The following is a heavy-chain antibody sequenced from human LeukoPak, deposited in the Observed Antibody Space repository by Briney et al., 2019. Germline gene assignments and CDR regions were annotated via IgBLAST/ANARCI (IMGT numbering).Heavy chain of an antibody. D-gene: IGHD3-3*01. CDR3: ARVALEKGPGAFDI. Sequence: GGSLRLSCAASGFTFSSYAMHWVRQAPGKGLEWVAVISYDGSNKYYADSVKGRFTISRDNSKNTLYLQMNSLRSEDTAVYYCARVALEKGPGAFDIWGQGTMVTVSS. J-gene: IGHJ3*02. CDR2: ISYDGSNK. V-gene: IGHV3-30*04. CDR1: GFTFSSYA.